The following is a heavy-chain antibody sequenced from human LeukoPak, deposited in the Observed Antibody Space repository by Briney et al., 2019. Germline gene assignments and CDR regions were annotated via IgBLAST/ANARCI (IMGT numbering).Heavy chain of an antibody. V-gene: IGHV4-34*01. J-gene: IGHJ4*02. CDR1: GGSFGGYY. CDR2: INQSGST. CDR3: ARLNGSIDY. Sequence: PSETLSLTCAVYGGSFGGYYWSWIRQPPGKGLEWIGEINQSGSTNYNPSLKSRVTISLDTSKNQFSLKLSSVTAADTAVYYCARLNGSIDYWGQGTLVTVSS.